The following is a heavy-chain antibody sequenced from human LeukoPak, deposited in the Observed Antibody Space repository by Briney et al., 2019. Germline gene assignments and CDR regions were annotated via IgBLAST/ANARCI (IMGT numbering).Heavy chain of an antibody. CDR3: ASYDFWSGFFDY. Sequence: SEILSLTCAVYGGSFSGYYWSWIRQPPGKGLEWIGEINHSGSTNYNPSLKSRVTISVDTSKNQFSLKLSSVTAADTAVYYCASYDFWSGFFDYWGQGTLVTVSS. CDR2: INHSGST. V-gene: IGHV4-34*01. J-gene: IGHJ4*02. D-gene: IGHD3-3*01. CDR1: GGSFSGYY.